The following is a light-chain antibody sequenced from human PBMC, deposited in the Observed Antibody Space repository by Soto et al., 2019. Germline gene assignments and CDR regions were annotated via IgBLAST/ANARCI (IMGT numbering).Light chain of an antibody. CDR1: QTISRY. V-gene: IGKV1-39*01. J-gene: IGKJ1*01. Sequence: DIQMTQSPSSLSASVGGRVTITCRASQTISRYFNWYQQRPGKAPNLLIYSASSLQSGVPSRFSGSGSGTDFTLTISSLQPDDFATYYCQQSYIPPVTFGQGTKVDIK. CDR2: SAS. CDR3: QQSYIPPVT.